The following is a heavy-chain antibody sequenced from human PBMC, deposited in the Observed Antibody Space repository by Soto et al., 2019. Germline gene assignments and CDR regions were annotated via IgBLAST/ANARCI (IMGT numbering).Heavy chain of an antibody. CDR1: GFTFSTYW. CDR3: VRDGHSITTSCYGNWFEP. Sequence: EVQLVESGGGLVQPGGSLRLSCAASGFTFSTYWMHWIRQVPGKGLEWVSRINSDASHTYYADSVKGRFTISRDNAKNALRLEMHCLRAEDTAVYYCVRDGHSITTSCYGNWFEPWCKGTLVTVSS. J-gene: IGHJ5*02. D-gene: IGHD2-2*01. CDR2: INSDASHT. V-gene: IGHV3-74*01.